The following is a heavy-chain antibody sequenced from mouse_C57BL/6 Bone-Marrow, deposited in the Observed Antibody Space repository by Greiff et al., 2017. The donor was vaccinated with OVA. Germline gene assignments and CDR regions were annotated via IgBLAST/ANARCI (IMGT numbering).Heavy chain of an antibody. V-gene: IGHV5-17*01. J-gene: IGHJ2*01. D-gene: IGHD2-3*01. CDR2: ISSGSSTI. CDR3: ARPRLLLPLDY. CDR1: GFTFSDYG. Sequence: EVKVVESGGGLVKPGGSLKLSCAASGFTFSDYGMHWVRQAPEKGLEWVAYISSGSSTIYYADTVKGRFTISRDNAKNTLFLQMTSLRSEDTAMYYCARPRLLLPLDYWGQGTTLTVSS.